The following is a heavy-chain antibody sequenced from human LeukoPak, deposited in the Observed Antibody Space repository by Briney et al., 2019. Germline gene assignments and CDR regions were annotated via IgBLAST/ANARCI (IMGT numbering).Heavy chain of an antibody. Sequence: PSETLSLTCTVSGGSISSYYWSWIRQSPEKGLEWIGHIHDSGNTDYNPSLKGRVTISVDTSRKQFSLTLTSVTAADTAVYYCARTEYYDKSGNYW. CDR1: GGSISSYY. CDR2: IHDSGNT. V-gene: IGHV4-4*08. J-gene: IGHJ4*01. D-gene: IGHD3-16*01. CDR3: ARTEYYDKSGNY.